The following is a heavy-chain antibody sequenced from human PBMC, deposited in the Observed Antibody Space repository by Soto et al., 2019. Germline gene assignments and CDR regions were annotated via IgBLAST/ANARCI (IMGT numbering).Heavy chain of an antibody. CDR2: IDPKSGGT. CDR3: ARVSVDVPE. J-gene: IGHJ4*02. D-gene: IGHD5-12*01. V-gene: IGHV1-2*02. Sequence: QLQVVQSGAQVTQPGAAVTVSCSSSGPPCITYFIHWTRQDPGQGLEWMGWIDPKSGGTTYEQKFRGRVTMPRDTSINTAYMDLNRLTSDDTAMYYCARVSVDVPEWGQGTLITVSS. CDR1: GPPCITYF.